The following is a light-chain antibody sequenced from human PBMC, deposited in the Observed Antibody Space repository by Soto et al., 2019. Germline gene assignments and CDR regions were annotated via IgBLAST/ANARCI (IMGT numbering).Light chain of an antibody. V-gene: IGKV1-12*01. CDR2: TGS. Sequence: DIQMTQSPSSVSASVGDRVSITCRASQGISNWLAWYQKKPGRAPKLLIYTGSSLQSGVPSRFSGTGSGTDFTLTISSLQPEDVATCYCQQANSFPLTFGGGTKVEIK. CDR1: QGISNW. CDR3: QQANSFPLT. J-gene: IGKJ4*01.